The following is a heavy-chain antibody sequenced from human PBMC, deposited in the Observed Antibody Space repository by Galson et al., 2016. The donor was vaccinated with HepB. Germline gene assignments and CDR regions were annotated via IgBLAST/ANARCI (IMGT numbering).Heavy chain of an antibody. Sequence: SLRLSCAASGFTFSSYGMHWVRQAPGKGLEWVAVISYDGSSKYYADSVKGRFTISRDNSKNTLYVQMNSLRAEDTAVYYCAKVTTVSTSLSNYAMDVWGQGTTVTVSS. CDR1: GFTFSSYG. J-gene: IGHJ6*02. V-gene: IGHV3-30*18. D-gene: IGHD4-17*01. CDR3: AKVTTVSTSLSNYAMDV. CDR2: ISYDGSSK.